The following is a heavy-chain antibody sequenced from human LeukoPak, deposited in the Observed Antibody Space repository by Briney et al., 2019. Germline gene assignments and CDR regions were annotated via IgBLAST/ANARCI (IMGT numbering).Heavy chain of an antibody. CDR3: AKEDWGYDFWSGY. V-gene: IGHV3-30*02. J-gene: IGHJ4*02. CDR2: IRYDGSNK. D-gene: IGHD3-3*01. CDR1: GFTFSSYG. Sequence: PGVSLRLSCAASGFTFSSYGMHWVRQAPGKGLEWVAFIRYDGSNKYYADSVKGRFTISRDNSKNTLYLQMNSLRAEDTAVYYCAKEDWGYDFWSGYWGQGTLVTVSS.